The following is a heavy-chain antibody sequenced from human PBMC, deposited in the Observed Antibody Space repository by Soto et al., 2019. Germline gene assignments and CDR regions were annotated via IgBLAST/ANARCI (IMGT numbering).Heavy chain of an antibody. CDR3: AIETTYYYGSGTSLGAFDI. Sequence: QVQLQESGPGLVKPSQTLSLTCTVSGGSISSGGYYWSWIRQHPGKGLEWIGCIYYSGSTYYNPSLKSRVTISVDTSKNQFYLKLSSVTAADTAVYYCAIETTYYYGSGTSLGAFDIWGQGTMVTVSS. V-gene: IGHV4-31*03. J-gene: IGHJ3*02. D-gene: IGHD3-10*01. CDR1: GGSISSGGYY. CDR2: IYYSGST.